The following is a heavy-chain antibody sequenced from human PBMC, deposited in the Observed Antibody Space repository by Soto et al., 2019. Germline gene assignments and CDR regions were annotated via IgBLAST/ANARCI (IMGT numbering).Heavy chain of an antibody. CDR3: TTDHATDYYVSGSYYNEIGSVGDY. J-gene: IGHJ4*02. D-gene: IGHD3-10*01. Sequence: GGSLRLSCAASGFTFSTYGMSWVRQAPGKGLEWVGRIKSKTDGGTTDYAAPVKGRFTISRDDSKNTLYLQMNSLKTEDTAVYYCTTDHATDYYVSGSYYNEIGSVGDYWGQGTLVTVSS. CDR1: GFTFSTYG. V-gene: IGHV3-15*01. CDR2: IKSKTDGGTT.